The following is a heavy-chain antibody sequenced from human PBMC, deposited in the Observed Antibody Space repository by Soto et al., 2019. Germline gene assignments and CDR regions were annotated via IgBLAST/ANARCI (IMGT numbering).Heavy chain of an antibody. CDR1: GFTFSSYG. J-gene: IGHJ6*02. CDR2: IWYDGSNK. Sequence: QVQLVESGGGVVQPGRSLRLSCAASGFTFSSYGMHWVRQAPGKGLEWVAVIWYDGSNKYYADSVKGRFTISRDNSKNTLHLQMNSLRAEDTAVYYCARDLRQQLYYYYGMDVWGQGTTVTVSS. V-gene: IGHV3-33*01. CDR3: ARDLRQQLYYYYGMDV. D-gene: IGHD6-13*01.